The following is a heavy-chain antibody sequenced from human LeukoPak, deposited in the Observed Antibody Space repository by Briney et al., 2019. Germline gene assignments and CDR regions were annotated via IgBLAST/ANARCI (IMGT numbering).Heavy chain of an antibody. V-gene: IGHV4-61*08. CDR1: GGSISSGDYY. CDR2: IYYSGST. J-gene: IGHJ5*02. D-gene: IGHD3-22*01. Sequence: SETLSLTCTVSGGSISSGDYYWSWIRQPPGKGLEWIGYIYYSGSTYYNPSLKSRVTISVDTSKNQFSLKLSSVTAADTAVYYCARNDHYELRFDPWGQGTLVTVSS. CDR3: ARNDHYELRFDP.